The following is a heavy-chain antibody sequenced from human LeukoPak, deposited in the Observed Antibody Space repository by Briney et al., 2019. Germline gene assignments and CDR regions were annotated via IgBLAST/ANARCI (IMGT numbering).Heavy chain of an antibody. CDR1: GFTSSDYY. CDR3: ARAFRGSLHSPVDY. D-gene: IGHD3-10*01. V-gene: IGHV3-11*01. J-gene: IGHJ4*02. CDR2: ISSSGSTI. Sequence: PGGSLRLSCAASGFTSSDYYMSWIRQAPGKGLEWVSYISSSGSTIYYADSVKGRFTISRDNAKNSLYLQMNSLRAEDTAVYYCARAFRGSLHSPVDYWGQGTLVTVSS.